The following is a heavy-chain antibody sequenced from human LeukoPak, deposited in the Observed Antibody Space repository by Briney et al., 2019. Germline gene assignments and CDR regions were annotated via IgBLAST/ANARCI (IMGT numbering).Heavy chain of an antibody. Sequence: SETLSLTCTVSGGSISSGSYYWSWIRQPAGKGLEWIGRIYTSGSTNYNPSLKSRVTISVDTSKNQFSLKLSSVTAADTAVYYCARLWDYYDSSGYIYYFDYWGQGTLVTVSS. V-gene: IGHV4-61*02. CDR1: GGSISSGSYY. D-gene: IGHD3-22*01. J-gene: IGHJ4*02. CDR2: IYTSGST. CDR3: ARLWDYYDSSGYIYYFDY.